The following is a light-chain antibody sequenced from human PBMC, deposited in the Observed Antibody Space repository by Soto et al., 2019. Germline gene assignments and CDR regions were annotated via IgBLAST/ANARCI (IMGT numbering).Light chain of an antibody. CDR1: SSNIGSNY. J-gene: IGLJ2*01. Sequence: QSVLTQPPSASGTPGQKVTLSCSGSSSNIGSNYVFWYHQLPGTAPKLLIFRNNQRPSGVPDRFSGSKSGTSASLAISGLRSEDEADYYCAAWDDSLSVVVFGGGTKVTVL. CDR2: RNN. CDR3: AAWDDSLSVVV. V-gene: IGLV1-47*01.